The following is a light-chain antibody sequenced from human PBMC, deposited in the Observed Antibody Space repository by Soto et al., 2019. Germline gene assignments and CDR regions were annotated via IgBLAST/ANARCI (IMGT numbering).Light chain of an antibody. J-gene: IGKJ2*01. CDR1: QAISSS. CDR3: QHLNDYRYT. V-gene: IGKV1-9*01. Sequence: DIQLTQSPSFLSASVGDRVTITCRARQAISSSLAWYQHNPGKAPKLLIYAASTLQNGVPSSFSGSGSGTEFTLTISILQPEDFATYYCQHLNDYRYTFGQGTKVEIK. CDR2: AAS.